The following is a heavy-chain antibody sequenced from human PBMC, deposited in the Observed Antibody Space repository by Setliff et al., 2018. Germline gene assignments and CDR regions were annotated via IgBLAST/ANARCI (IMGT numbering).Heavy chain of an antibody. V-gene: IGHV3-33*01. CDR1: GFTFSTHA. J-gene: IGHJ5*02. Sequence: GGSLRLSCATSGFTFSTHAMHWARQAPGKGLEWVALIWSDGSKEKYVDSVKGRFTISRDNSKNTLYLQMNSLRTEDTAVYYCARSPGDTKVLFPWGQGTLVTVSS. D-gene: IGHD1-26*01. CDR3: ARSPGDTKVLFP. CDR2: IWSDGSKE.